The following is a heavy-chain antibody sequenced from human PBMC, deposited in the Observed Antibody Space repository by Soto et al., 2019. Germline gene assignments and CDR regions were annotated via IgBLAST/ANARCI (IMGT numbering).Heavy chain of an antibody. J-gene: IGHJ4*02. CDR3: ARHSRSRGGWYFVSAFDY. CDR2: IYYSGST. V-gene: IGHV4-59*08. Sequence: PSETLSLTCTVSGGSISSYYWSWIRQPPGKGLEWIGYIYYSGSTNYNPSLNSRVTISVDTSKNQFSLKLSSVTAADTAVYYCARHSRSRGGWYFVSAFDYWGQGTLVTVSS. D-gene: IGHD6-19*01. CDR1: GGSISSYY.